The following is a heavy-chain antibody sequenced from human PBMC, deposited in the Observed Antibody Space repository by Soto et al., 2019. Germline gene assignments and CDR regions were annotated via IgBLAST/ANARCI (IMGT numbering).Heavy chain of an antibody. D-gene: IGHD3-3*01. V-gene: IGHV4-34*01. CDR2: INHTGST. CDR1: GAPFSGYY. J-gene: IGHJ4*02. Sequence: SETLSLTCAVYGAPFSGYYWTWIRQPPGKGLEWIGEINHTGSTKYNPSLKSRVTISLDTSKNQFSLSLRSVTAADTAVYYCARGREIFGAVTPFEYWGQGTQVTVSS. CDR3: ARGREIFGAVTPFEY.